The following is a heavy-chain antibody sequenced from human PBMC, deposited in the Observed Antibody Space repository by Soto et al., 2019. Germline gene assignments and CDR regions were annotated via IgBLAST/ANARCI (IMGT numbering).Heavy chain of an antibody. CDR3: ARKYPGTRPLDY. CDR1: GFTFSTYA. J-gene: IGHJ4*02. Sequence: LRLSCSASGFTFSTYAMNWVRQAPGKGLEWVSVIGTIGDTYYADSVKGRFTISRDNSKTTLYLQMDSLRDEDTAQYYCARKYPGTRPLDYWGQGTLVTVSS. CDR2: IGTIGDT. V-gene: IGHV3-23*01.